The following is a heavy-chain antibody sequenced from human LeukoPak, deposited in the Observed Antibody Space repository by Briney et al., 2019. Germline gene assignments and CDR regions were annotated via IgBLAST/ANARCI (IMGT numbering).Heavy chain of an antibody. D-gene: IGHD6-6*01. CDR2: MNPNSGNT. CDR1: GYTFTSYD. J-gene: IGHJ1*01. CDR3: ATNVREARHFHY. Sequence: ASVKVSCKASGYTFTSYDINWVRQATGQGLEWMGWMNPNSGNTGYAQKFQGRVTITRNTSINTAHMELSSLSSEDTAVYYCATNVREARHFHYWGQGTLVTVSS. V-gene: IGHV1-8*03.